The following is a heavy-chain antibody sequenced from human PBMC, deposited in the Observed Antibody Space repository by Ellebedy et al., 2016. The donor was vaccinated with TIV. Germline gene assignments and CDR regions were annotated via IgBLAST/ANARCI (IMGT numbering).Heavy chain of an antibody. CDR1: GFTFSSYG. CDR2: MSYYGSNK. J-gene: IGHJ6*02. V-gene: IGHV3-30*18. CDR3: AKALDYGDGYGMNV. Sequence: PGGSLRLSCAASGFTFSSYGMHWVRQAPGKGLEWVAVMSYYGSNKHYADSVKGRFTISRDNSKNTLDLHMNSLRAEDTAVYYCAKALDYGDGYGMNVWGQGTTVTVSS. D-gene: IGHD4-17*01.